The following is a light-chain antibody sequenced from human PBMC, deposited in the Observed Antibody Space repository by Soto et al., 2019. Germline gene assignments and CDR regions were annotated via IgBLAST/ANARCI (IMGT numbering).Light chain of an antibody. CDR1: SSDVGIYNL. CDR2: EVN. Sequence: QSALTQPASVSGSPGQSITVSCTGTSSDVGIYNLVSWYQHHPGKAPKLMIYEVNKRPSGVSNRFSGSKSGNTASLTISGLQPEDEADYYCCSFAGSSTYVFGIGTKLTVL. V-gene: IGLV2-23*02. J-gene: IGLJ1*01. CDR3: CSFAGSSTYV.